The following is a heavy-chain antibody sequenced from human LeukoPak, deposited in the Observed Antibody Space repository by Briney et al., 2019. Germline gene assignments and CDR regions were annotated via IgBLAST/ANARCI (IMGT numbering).Heavy chain of an antibody. J-gene: IGHJ5*02. V-gene: IGHV3-7*01. CDR1: GFTFSSYW. Sequence: GGSLRLSCVASGFTFSSYWMSWVRQTPGKGLEWVANIKQDGSEKNYVDSVKGRFTISRDNAKNSLYLQMNSLRADDTAVYYCARERGSGSYHPFDPWGQGTLVTVSS. CDR2: IKQDGSEK. D-gene: IGHD3-10*01. CDR3: ARERGSGSYHPFDP.